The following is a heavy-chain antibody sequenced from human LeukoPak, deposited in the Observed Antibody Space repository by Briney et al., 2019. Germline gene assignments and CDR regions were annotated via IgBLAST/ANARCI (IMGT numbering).Heavy chain of an antibody. CDR2: ISFDGSNK. D-gene: IGHD5-24*01. J-gene: IGHJ4*02. V-gene: IGHV3-30*03. CDR3: TRVGYIDEGIDY. Sequence: GGSLRLSCVASGFTFSSHGIHWVRQAPGKGLEWVAVISFDGSNKYFADSVKGRFTISRDNSKNTLYLQMNSLRAEDTAIYYCTRVGYIDEGIDYWGQGTLVTVSS. CDR1: GFTFSSHG.